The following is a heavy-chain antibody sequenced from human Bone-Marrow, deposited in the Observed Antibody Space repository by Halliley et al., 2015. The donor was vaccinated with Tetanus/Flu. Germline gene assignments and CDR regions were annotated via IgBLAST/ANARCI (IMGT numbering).Heavy chain of an antibody. D-gene: IGHD3-22*01. J-gene: IGHJ4*02. V-gene: IGHV4-59*03. CDR3: AASGYQPEFFDF. CDR2: IYYSGST. Sequence: WIGYIYYSGSTNYNPSLQSRLTISIDTSKNQFSLRLRSVTAADTAVYYCAASGYQPEFFDFWGPGNLVTVSS.